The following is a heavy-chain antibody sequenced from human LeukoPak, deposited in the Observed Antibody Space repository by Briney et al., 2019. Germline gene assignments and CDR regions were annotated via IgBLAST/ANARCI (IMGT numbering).Heavy chain of an antibody. CDR1: GGSISSGGYY. D-gene: IGHD4-23*01. J-gene: IGHJ4*02. Sequence: SETLSLTCTVSGGSISSGGYYWSWIRQHPGKGLEWTGYIYYSGSTYYNPSLKSRVTISVDTSKNQFSLKLSSVTAADTAVYYCARAMTTVVKGHFDYWGQGTLVTVSS. CDR3: ARAMTTVVKGHFDY. CDR2: IYYSGST. V-gene: IGHV4-31*03.